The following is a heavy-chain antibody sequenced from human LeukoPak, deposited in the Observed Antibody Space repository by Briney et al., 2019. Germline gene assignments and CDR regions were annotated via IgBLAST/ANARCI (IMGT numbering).Heavy chain of an antibody. CDR2: ISSSGRTV. CDR3: ARDINYCTPTLCHRNWFDP. J-gene: IGHJ5*02. V-gene: IGHV3-48*01. CDR1: EFSLSSYS. Sequence: GGSLRLSCAASEFSLSSYSMDWSRQTPGKGLEWISYISSSGRTVYYADSVEGRFTVSRDNAKNALYLEMNDLRAEDSAVYYCARDINYCTPTLCHRNWFDPWGQGTLVTVSS. D-gene: IGHD2-8*01.